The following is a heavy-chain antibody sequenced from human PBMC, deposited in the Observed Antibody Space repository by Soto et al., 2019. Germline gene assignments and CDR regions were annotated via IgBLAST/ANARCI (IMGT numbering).Heavy chain of an antibody. D-gene: IGHD2-8*01. Sequence: SETLSLTCAVSGGSISSSNWWSWVRQPPGKGLEWIGEIYHSGSTNYNPSLKSRVTISVDKSKNQFSLKLSSVTAADTAVHYCARDKRMLGSNGFDPWGQGTLVTVSA. CDR3: ARDKRMLGSNGFDP. CDR2: IYHSGST. J-gene: IGHJ5*02. CDR1: GGSISSSNW. V-gene: IGHV4-4*02.